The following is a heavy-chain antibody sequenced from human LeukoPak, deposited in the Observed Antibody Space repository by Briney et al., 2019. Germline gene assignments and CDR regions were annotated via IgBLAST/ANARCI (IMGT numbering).Heavy chain of an antibody. CDR1: GYTFTGYY. CDR3: ARIGFRNSSGSSWYADY. V-gene: IGHV1-2*02. D-gene: IGHD6-13*01. CDR2: INPNSGGT. Sequence: ASVKVSCKASGYTFTGYYMHWVRQAPGQGLEWMGWINPNSGGTNYAQKFQGRVTMTRDTSISTAYMELSRLRSDDTAVYYCARIGFRNSSGSSWYADYWGQGTLVTVSS. J-gene: IGHJ4*02.